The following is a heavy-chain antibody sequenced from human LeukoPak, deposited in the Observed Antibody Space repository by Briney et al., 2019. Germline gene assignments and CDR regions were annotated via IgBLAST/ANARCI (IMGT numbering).Heavy chain of an antibody. J-gene: IGHJ5*02. D-gene: IGHD3-22*01. V-gene: IGHV4-59*12. CDR2: IYYSGST. Sequence: SETLSLTCTVSGGSISSYYWSWIRQPPGKGLEWIGYIYYSGSTNYNPSLKSRVTMSVDTSKNQFSLKLSSVTAADTAVYYCARNYYDSSGSDWFDPWGQGTLVTVSS. CDR3: ARNYYDSSGSDWFDP. CDR1: GGSISSYY.